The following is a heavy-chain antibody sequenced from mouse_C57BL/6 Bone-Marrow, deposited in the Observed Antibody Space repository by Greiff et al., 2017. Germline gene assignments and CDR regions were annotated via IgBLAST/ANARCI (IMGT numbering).Heavy chain of an antibody. J-gene: IGHJ3*01. V-gene: IGHV5-4*01. Sequence: DVHLVESGGGLVKPGGSLKLSCAASGFTFSSYAMSWVRQTPEKRLEWVATISDGGSYTYYPDNVKGRFTISRDNAKNNLYLQMSHLKSEDTAMYYCARDLYGRTYWGQGTLVTVSA. CDR1: GFTFSSYA. CDR3: ARDLYGRTY. D-gene: IGHD1-1*01. CDR2: ISDGGSYT.